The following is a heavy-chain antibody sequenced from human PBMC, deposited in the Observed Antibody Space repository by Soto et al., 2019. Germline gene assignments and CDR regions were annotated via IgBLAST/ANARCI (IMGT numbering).Heavy chain of an antibody. CDR3: AKGGNTNNNYSSYMDV. CDR1: GFTFSDYA. Sequence: EVQLLESGGGLVQPGGSLRLSCAASGFTFSDYALSWVRQAPGEGPEWVSTISNTGAKTYYADSVKGRITVSRDNFKNTLSLQMNSLSAADTAVYYCAKGGNTNNNYSSYMDVWGKGTAVTVSS. D-gene: IGHD2-15*01. V-gene: IGHV3-23*01. J-gene: IGHJ6*03. CDR2: ISNTGAKT.